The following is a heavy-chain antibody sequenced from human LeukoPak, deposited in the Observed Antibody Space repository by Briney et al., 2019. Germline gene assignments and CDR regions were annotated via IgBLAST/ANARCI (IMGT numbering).Heavy chain of an antibody. CDR3: ASLTMVRGRHYYYYMDV. CDR1: GGTFSSYA. CDR2: IIPIFGTA. J-gene: IGHJ6*03. V-gene: IGHV1-69*05. Sequence: SVKVSCEASGGTFSSYAISWMRQAPGQGLEWMGGIIPIFGTANYAQKFQGRVTITTDESTSTAYMELSSLRSEDTAVYYCASLTMVRGRHYYYYMDVWGKGTTVTVSS. D-gene: IGHD3-10*01.